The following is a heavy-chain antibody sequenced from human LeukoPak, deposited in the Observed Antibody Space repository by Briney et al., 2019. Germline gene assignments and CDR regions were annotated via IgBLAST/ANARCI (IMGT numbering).Heavy chain of an antibody. Sequence: GGSLRLSCAASGFVFSNYAMNWVRQAPGKGLEWVSGISGSGGSTYYADSVKGRFTISRDNAENSLYLQMNSLRAEDTAFYYCARAGGSRYYYAMDVWGQGTTVTVSS. J-gene: IGHJ6*02. D-gene: IGHD3-16*01. CDR2: ISGSGGST. CDR1: GFVFSNYA. CDR3: ARAGGSRYYYAMDV. V-gene: IGHV3-23*01.